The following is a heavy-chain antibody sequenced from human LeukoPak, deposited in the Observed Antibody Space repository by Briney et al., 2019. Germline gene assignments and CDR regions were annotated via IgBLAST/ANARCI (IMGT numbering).Heavy chain of an antibody. CDR3: ARGVSGNWFDP. J-gene: IGHJ5*02. V-gene: IGHV4-38-2*02. D-gene: IGHD3-10*01. CDR2: IYHSGST. Sequence: PSETLSLTCTVSGYSISSGYYWGWIRQPPGKGLEWIGSIYHSGSTYYNPSLKSRVTISVDTSKNQFSLKLSSVTAADPAVYYCARGVSGNWFDPWGQGTLVIVSS. CDR1: GYSISSGYY.